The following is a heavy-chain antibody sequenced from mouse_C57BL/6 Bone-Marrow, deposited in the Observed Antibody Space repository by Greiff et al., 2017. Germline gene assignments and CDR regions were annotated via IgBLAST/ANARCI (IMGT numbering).Heavy chain of an antibody. CDR2: IHPNSGST. CDR3: AREGWLLPPFAY. D-gene: IGHD2-3*01. V-gene: IGHV1-64*01. Sequence: FQLQQPGAELVKPGASVKLSCKASGYTFTSYWMHWVKQRPGQGLEWIGMIHPNSGSTNYNEKFKSKATLTVDKSSSTAYMQLSSLTSEDSAVYYCAREGWLLPPFAYWGQGTLVTVSA. CDR1: GYTFTSYW. J-gene: IGHJ3*01.